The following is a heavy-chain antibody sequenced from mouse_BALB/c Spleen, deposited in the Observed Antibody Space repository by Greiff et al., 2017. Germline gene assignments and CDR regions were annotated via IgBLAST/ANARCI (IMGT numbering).Heavy chain of an antibody. CDR3: ARGDVDWYFDI. V-gene: IGHV5-17*02. J-gene: IGHJ1*01. CDR2: ISSGSSTI. Sequence: EVNVVESGGGLVQPGGSRKLSCAASGFTFSSFGMHWVRQAPEKGLEWVAYISSGSSTIYYADTVKGRFTISRDNPKNTLFLQMTSLRSEDTAMYYCARGDVDWYFDIWGAGTTVTVSS. CDR1: GFTFSSFG. D-gene: IGHD3-3*01.